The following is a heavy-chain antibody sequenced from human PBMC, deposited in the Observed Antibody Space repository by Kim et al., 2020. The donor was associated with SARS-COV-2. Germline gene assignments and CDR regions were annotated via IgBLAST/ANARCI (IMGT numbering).Heavy chain of an antibody. CDR1: GGSISSGDYY. V-gene: IGHV4-30-4*01. D-gene: IGHD3-22*01. CDR3: ARSLPPRYSDSSGYFD. J-gene: IGHJ4*02. Sequence: SETLSLTCTVSGGSISSGDYYWSWIRQPPGKGLEWIGYIYYSGSTYYNPSLKSRVTISVDTSKNQFSLKLSSVTAADTAVYYCARSLPPRYSDSSGYFDWGQGTLVTVSS. CDR2: IYYSGST.